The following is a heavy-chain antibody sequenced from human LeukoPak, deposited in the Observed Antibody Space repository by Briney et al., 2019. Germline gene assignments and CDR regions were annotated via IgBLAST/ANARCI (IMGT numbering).Heavy chain of an antibody. J-gene: IGHJ4*02. Sequence: PGGSLRLSCVVSGFSISVSEFSISDSYMTWVRQAPGKGLEWVANTDEDGSAKYYLGSVKGRFTISRDNAKNSLYLQMNSLRAEDTAVYYCVRLLAYNSGGEAFDHWGQGTLVTVSS. D-gene: IGHD1-20*01. CDR3: VRLLAYNSGGEAFDH. V-gene: IGHV3-7*01. CDR1: GFSISVSEFSISDSY. CDR2: TDEDGSAK.